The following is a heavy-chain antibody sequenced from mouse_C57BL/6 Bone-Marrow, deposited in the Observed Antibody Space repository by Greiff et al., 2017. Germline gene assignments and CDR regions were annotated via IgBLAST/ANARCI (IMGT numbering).Heavy chain of an antibody. CDR3: ARDEGTTVEDSFDY. D-gene: IGHD1-1*01. CDR2: ISYDGSN. Sequence: ESGPGLVTPSQSLSLTCSVTGYSITSGYYWNWLRQFPGNKLEWMGYISYDGSNNYNPSLKNRISITRDTSKNQFFLKLNSVTTEDTATYYCARDEGTTVEDSFDYWGQGTTLTVSS. CDR1: GYSITSGYY. V-gene: IGHV3-6*01. J-gene: IGHJ2*01.